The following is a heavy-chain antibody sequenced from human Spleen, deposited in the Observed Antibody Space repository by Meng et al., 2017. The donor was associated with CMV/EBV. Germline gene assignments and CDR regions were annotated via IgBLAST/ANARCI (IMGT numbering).Heavy chain of an antibody. CDR1: YY. CDR2: ISYSGSP. Sequence: YYWSRIRQPPGKGLDWIGYISYSGSPTYKPALKSRVTISVDTSKNQFSLKLSSVTAADTAVYYCARGITYYDFWSGYSDALNWFDPWGQGTLVTVSS. V-gene: IGHV4-59*01. J-gene: IGHJ5*02. D-gene: IGHD3-3*01. CDR3: ARGITYYDFWSGYSDALNWFDP.